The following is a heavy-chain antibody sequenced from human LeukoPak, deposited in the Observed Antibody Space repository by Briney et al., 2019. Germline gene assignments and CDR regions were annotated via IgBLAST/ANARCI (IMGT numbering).Heavy chain of an antibody. CDR1: GGTFSSYA. Sequence: ASVKVSCKASGGTFSSYAISWVRQAPGQGLEWMGGIIPIFGTANYAQKFQGRVTITADESTSTAYMELSSLRSEDTAVYYCARDGYNLDYYYYRDVWGKGTTVTVSS. J-gene: IGHJ6*03. D-gene: IGHD5-24*01. V-gene: IGHV1-69*13. CDR3: ARDGYNLDYYYYRDV. CDR2: IIPIFGTA.